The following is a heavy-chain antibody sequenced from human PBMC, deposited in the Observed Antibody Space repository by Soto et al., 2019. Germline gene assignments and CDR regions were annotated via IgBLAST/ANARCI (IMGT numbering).Heavy chain of an antibody. Sequence: GASMKVPCQASWYTLSSDGINWVRHAPGQGLEWMGWISAYNGNTNYAQKLQGRVTMSTDTSTSTAYMELRSLRSDDTAGYYCARASSSWHYFDYWGHGTLVTVSS. D-gene: IGHD6-13*01. CDR3: ARASSSWHYFDY. CDR2: ISAYNGNT. CDR1: WYTLSSDG. J-gene: IGHJ4*01. V-gene: IGHV1-18*01.